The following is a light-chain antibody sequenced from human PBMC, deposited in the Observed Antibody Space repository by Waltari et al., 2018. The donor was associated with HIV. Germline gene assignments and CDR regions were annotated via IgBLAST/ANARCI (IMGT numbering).Light chain of an antibody. CDR3: GTWDAILSVDFV. CDR2: END. V-gene: IGLV1-51*02. Sequence: QSVLTQPPSVSAAPGQKVTISCSASSPNIGNNFVSWYQQLPGTAPKLLIYENDKRPSGIPDRFSGSKSGTSATLGITGLQTGDEADYYCGTWDAILSVDFVFGTGTKVTVL. CDR1: SPNIGNNF. J-gene: IGLJ1*01.